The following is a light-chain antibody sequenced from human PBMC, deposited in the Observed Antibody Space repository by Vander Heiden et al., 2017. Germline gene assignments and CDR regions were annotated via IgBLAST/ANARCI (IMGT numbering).Light chain of an antibody. V-gene: IGLV1-44*01. CDR3: ATWDDSLNEV. J-gene: IGLJ3*02. Sequence: SVPTPPPSASGPPGQRVTISCSGSNSNIGSNTVNWNQQLPGAAPKLLIYSNNQRPSGVPDRFSGSKSGTSASVAISGLQSEDEADYYCATWDDSLNEVFGGGTKLTVL. CDR2: SNN. CDR1: NSNIGSNT.